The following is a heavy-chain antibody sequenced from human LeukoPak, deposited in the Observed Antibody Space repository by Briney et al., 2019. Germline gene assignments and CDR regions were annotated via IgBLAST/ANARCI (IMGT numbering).Heavy chain of an antibody. D-gene: IGHD4-17*01. CDR1: GDTFTSYG. CDR2: ISAYNGNT. V-gene: IGHV1-18*01. J-gene: IGHJ4*02. CDR3: ARILDDYGDYFESRDRKYVDY. Sequence: GASVKVSCKGSGDTFTSYGISWVRQAPGQGLEWMGWISAYNGNTNYAQKLQGRVTMTTDTSTSTAYMELRSLRSDDTAVYYCARILDDYGDYFESRDRKYVDYWGQGTLVTVSS.